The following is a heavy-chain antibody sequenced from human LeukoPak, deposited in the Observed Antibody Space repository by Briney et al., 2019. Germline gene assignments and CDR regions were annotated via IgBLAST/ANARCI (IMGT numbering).Heavy chain of an antibody. Sequence: ASVKVSCKASGYTFTSYDINWVRQATGQGLEWMGWMNPNSGNTGYAQKFQGRVIMTRNTSISTAYMELSSLRSEDTAVYYCARGPPHAYYDILTGYYRGFWFDPWGQGTLVTVSS. CDR3: ARGPPHAYYDILTGYYRGFWFDP. CDR1: GYTFTSYD. V-gene: IGHV1-8*01. J-gene: IGHJ5*02. D-gene: IGHD3-9*01. CDR2: MNPNSGNT.